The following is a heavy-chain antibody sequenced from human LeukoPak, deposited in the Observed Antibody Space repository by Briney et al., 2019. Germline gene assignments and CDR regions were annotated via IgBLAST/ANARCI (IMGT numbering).Heavy chain of an antibody. J-gene: IGHJ4*02. Sequence: GGSLRLSCAASGFTFSSYAMSWVRQAPGKGLEWVSAISGSGGSTYYADSVKGRFTISRDDSKNTLYLQMNSLRAEDTAVYYCAKDHRDGYNYCFDYWGQGTLVTVSS. V-gene: IGHV3-23*01. CDR3: AKDHRDGYNYCFDY. CDR1: GFTFSSYA. D-gene: IGHD5-24*01. CDR2: ISGSGGST.